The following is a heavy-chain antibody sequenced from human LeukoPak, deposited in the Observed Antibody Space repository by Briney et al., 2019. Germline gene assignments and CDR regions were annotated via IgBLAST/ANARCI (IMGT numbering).Heavy chain of an antibody. Sequence: HLGGSLRLSCAASGFTFSIYWMHWVRQAPGKGLVWVSRIASDGRSTTYADSVKGRFTISRDNAKNTLYLQMNTLRVDDTAVYYCARVRTAYCGGDCYSSLDFWGQGTLVTVSS. CDR3: ARVRTAYCGGDCYSSLDF. D-gene: IGHD2-21*02. J-gene: IGHJ4*02. CDR1: GFTFSIYW. V-gene: IGHV3-74*01. CDR2: IASDGRST.